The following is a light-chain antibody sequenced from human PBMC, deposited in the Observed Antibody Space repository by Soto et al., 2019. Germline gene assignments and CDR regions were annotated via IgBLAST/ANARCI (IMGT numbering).Light chain of an antibody. CDR3: KQGYSTPWR. J-gene: IGKJ1*01. Sequence: DIQMTQSPSSLSASVGDRVTITCRASQSISSYLNWYQQKPGKAPKLLIYAASSLQSGVPSRFSGSGSGTDFTLTISSLQPEDFATYYCKQGYSTPWRFCQGT. V-gene: IGKV1-39*01. CDR2: AAS. CDR1: QSISSY.